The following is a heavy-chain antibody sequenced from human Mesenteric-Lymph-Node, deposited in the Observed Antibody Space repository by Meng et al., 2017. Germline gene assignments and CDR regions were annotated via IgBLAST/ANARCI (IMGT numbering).Heavy chain of an antibody. J-gene: IGHJ4*02. CDR2: MNPNSGNT. CDR3: ARGWRRVGDYYYGSGSFRHDLDY. Sequence: ASVKVSCKASGYTFTTYDINWVRQATGQGLEWMGWMNPNSGNTGYAQNFQGRVTITRNTSISTAYMELSSLRSEDTAVYYCARGWRRVGDYYYGSGSFRHDLDYWGQGTLVTVSS. V-gene: IGHV1-8*03. CDR1: GYTFTTYD. D-gene: IGHD3-10*01.